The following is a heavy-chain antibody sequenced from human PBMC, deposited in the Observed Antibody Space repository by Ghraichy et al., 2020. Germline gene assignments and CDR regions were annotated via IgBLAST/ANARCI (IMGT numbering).Heavy chain of an antibody. D-gene: IGHD3-22*01. CDR1: GFTFSSYA. CDR3: AKVVDSSGYLGDAFDI. CDR2: ISGSGGST. V-gene: IGHV3-23*01. J-gene: IGHJ3*02. Sequence: GGSLRLSCAASGFTFSSYAMSWVRQAPGKGLEWVSAISGSGGSTYYADSVKGRFTISRDNSKNTLYLQMNSLRAEDTAVYYCAKVVDSSGYLGDAFDIWGQGTMVTVSS.